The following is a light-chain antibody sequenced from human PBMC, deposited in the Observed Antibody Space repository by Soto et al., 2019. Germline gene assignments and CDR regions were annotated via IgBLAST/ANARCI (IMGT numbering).Light chain of an antibody. J-gene: IGKJ1*01. CDR3: QQTFTTPPT. CDR1: QTISTF. Sequence: FHMTQSPSSLSASMVDRVTITCRASQTISTFLNWYQQKPGKAPKVLMYAASTLQSGVPSRFSGSGSGTDFTLTINSLQPEDFATYYCQQTFTTPPTCGQGT. V-gene: IGKV1-39*01. CDR2: AAS.